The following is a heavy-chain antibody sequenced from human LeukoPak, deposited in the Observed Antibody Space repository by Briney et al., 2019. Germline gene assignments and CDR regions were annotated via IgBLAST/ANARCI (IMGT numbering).Heavy chain of an antibody. CDR1: GFTFSAYW. CDR2: IDTVGSTT. Sequence: GGSLRLSCAASGFTFSAYWMHWVRQAPGKGLVWVSRIDTVGSTTTYADSVKGRFTISRDNAKNTLHLQMSSLTAEDTGVYYCARVRSGSDGWVDPWGQGTLVTVSS. CDR3: ARVRSGSDGWVDP. D-gene: IGHD1-26*01. V-gene: IGHV3-74*03. J-gene: IGHJ5*02.